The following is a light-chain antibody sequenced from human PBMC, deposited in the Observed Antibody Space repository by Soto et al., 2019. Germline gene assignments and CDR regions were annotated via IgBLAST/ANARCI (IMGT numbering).Light chain of an antibody. CDR3: KHYSRSTLS. CDR2: GAS. J-gene: IGKJ1*01. V-gene: IGKV3-20*01. Sequence: DIVLTQTPGTLSLSPGERATLSCRASQSVASNYLAWYQQKPGQAPRLLIYGASSRATGIPDRFSGSGSGTDFTLTISSLVPEDLAAHKSKHYSRSTLSLGRRSKVDIK. CDR1: QSVASNY.